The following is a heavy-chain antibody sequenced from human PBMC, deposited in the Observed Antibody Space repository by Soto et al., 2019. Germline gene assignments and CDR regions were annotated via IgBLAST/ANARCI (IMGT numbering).Heavy chain of an antibody. CDR3: AKSIMPTDPHWGGFDP. Sequence: EVQLLESGGGFVQPGGSLRLSCAASGITFFRYAMSWVRQAPGKGLEWVSLITDSGARTFSADSVKGRFTISRDNSKNIVYLQMNSLRGDDTAIYYCAKSIMPTDPHWGGFDPWGQGTLITVSS. CDR1: GITFFRYA. J-gene: IGHJ5*02. CDR2: ITDSGART. D-gene: IGHD7-27*01. V-gene: IGHV3-23*01.